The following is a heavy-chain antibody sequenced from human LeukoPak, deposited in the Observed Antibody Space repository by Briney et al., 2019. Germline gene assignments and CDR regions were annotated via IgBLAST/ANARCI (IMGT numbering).Heavy chain of an antibody. D-gene: IGHD2-21*02. Sequence: PGGSLRLSCAASEFTFSSYSLTWVRQAPGKGLEWVSLISGSGGTTYYADSVRGRFTISRDNSKNTLYRQMNTLRAGDTAVYYCATEATYCTAACYSLSDYWGQGTLVTVSS. V-gene: IGHV3-23*01. J-gene: IGHJ4*02. CDR1: EFTFSSYS. CDR2: ISGSGGTT. CDR3: ATEATYCTAACYSLSDY.